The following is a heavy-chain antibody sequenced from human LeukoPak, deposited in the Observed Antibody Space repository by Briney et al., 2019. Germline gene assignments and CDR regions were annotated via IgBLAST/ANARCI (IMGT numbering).Heavy chain of an antibody. CDR2: IYYSGST. J-gene: IGHJ3*02. D-gene: IGHD2-2*01. CDR1: GGSISSYY. CDR3: AREGCSSTSCYAGAAFDN. V-gene: IGHV4-59*01. Sequence: SETLSLTCTVSGGSISSYYWSWIRQPPGKGLEWIGYIYYSGSTNYNPSLKSRVTISVDTSKNQFSLKLSSVTAADTAVYYCAREGCSSTSCYAGAAFDNWGQGTMVTVSS.